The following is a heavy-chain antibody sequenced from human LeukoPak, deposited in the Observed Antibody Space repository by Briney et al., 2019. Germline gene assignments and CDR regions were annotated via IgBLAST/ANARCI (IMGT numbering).Heavy chain of an antibody. J-gene: IGHJ4*02. CDR2: IYYSGST. Sequence: SETLSLTCTVSGGSISSYYWSWIRQPPGKALEWIGYIYYSGSTNYNPSLKSRVTISVDTSKNQFSLKLSSVTAADTAVYYCAREGPGGSAIDYWGQGTLVTVSS. CDR3: AREGPGGSAIDY. D-gene: IGHD2-15*01. V-gene: IGHV4-59*01. CDR1: GGSISSYY.